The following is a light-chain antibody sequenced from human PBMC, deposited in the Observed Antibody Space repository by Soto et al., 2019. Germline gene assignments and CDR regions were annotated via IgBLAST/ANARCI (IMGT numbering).Light chain of an antibody. V-gene: IGKV2D-29*01. CDR1: QSLLHSDGKTY. Sequence: DIVLTQTPLFLSVTPGQPASISCRSTQSLLHSDGKTYFYWFLQKAGQPPQLLIYEVSNRFSGVSDRLSGSGSGTDFTLKISRVEDDDVGLYYCMQSIKLHYTFGQGTKVDI. J-gene: IGKJ2*01. CDR3: MQSIKLHYT. CDR2: EVS.